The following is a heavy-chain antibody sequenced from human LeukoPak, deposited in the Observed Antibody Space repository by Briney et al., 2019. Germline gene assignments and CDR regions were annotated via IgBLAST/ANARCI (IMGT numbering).Heavy chain of an antibody. J-gene: IGHJ2*01. Sequence: PSETLSLTCTVSGGSISDSGYYWGWIRQPPGTGLEWLGRIHYSGSTYYNPSLKSRVTISVDTSKNQVSLRLSSVTAADTAVYYCATEGIVGATGAFDLWGRGTLVTVSS. V-gene: IGHV4-39*02. CDR1: GGSISDSGYY. D-gene: IGHD1-26*01. CDR2: IHYSGST. CDR3: ATEGIVGATGAFDL.